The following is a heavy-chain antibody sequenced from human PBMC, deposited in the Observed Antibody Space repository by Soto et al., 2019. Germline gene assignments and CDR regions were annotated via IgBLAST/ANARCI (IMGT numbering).Heavy chain of an antibody. V-gene: IGHV4-30-2*01. D-gene: IGHD6-19*01. CDR2: IYHRGST. CDR1: GGSISSGGYS. J-gene: IGHJ4*02. Sequence: QLQLQESGSGLVKPSQTLSLTCAVSGGSISSGGYSWSWIRQPPGKGLEWIGYIYHRGSTYYNPHLKSRVTISVDRSKNQFSLKLSSVTAAVTAVYYCARAGGLGAVAVDSWGQGTWVTVSS. CDR3: ARAGGLGAVAVDS.